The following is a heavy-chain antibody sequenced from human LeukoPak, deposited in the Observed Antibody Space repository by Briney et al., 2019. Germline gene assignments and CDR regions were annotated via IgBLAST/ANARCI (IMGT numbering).Heavy chain of an antibody. CDR3: ARDRGSSRSQYNWFDP. D-gene: IGHD3-16*01. CDR2: IIPIFGTA. J-gene: IGHJ5*02. Sequence: SVKVSCKASGGTFSSYAISWVRQAPGQGLEWMGGIIPIFGTANYAQKFQGRVTITADESTSTAYMELSSLRSEDTAVYYCARDRGSSRSQYNWFDPWGQGTLVTVSS. V-gene: IGHV1-69*13. CDR1: GGTFSSYA.